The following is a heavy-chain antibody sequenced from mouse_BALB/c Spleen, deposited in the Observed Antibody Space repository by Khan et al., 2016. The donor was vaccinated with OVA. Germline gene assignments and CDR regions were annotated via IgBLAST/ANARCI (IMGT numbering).Heavy chain of an antibody. D-gene: IGHD2-2*01. Sequence: QVQLQQSGGDLMKPGASVKISCKATGYTFSSSWIEWVKQRPGHGLEWIGQIFPGSVSTTYNAKFQGKATFTADTSSNTAYMPLSSLTSEDSAVYYCARGGYGGFAYWGQGTLVTVSA. V-gene: IGHV1-9*01. J-gene: IGHJ3*01. CDR1: GYTFSSSW. CDR2: IFPGSVST. CDR3: ARGGYGGFAY.